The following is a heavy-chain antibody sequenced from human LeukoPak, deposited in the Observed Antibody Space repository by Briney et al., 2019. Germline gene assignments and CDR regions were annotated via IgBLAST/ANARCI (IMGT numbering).Heavy chain of an antibody. CDR3: ARDLGWYAYFDY. D-gene: IGHD6-19*01. Sequence: SETLSLTCTVSGGSVSSGSYYWSWIRQPPGQGLEWIGYIYYSGSTNYNPSLKSRVTISVDTSKNQFSLKLSSVTAADTAVYYCARDLGWYAYFDYWGQGTLVTVSS. CDR2: IYYSGST. V-gene: IGHV4-61*01. CDR1: GGSVSSGSYY. J-gene: IGHJ4*02.